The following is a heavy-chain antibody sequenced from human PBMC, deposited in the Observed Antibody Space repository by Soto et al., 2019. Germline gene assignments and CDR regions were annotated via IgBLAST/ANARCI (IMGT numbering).Heavy chain of an antibody. CDR1: GYTFTNYA. CDR3: ARDTQDSTARPRLDS. Sequence: QVQLVQSGVEVKKPGASVKVSCKASGYTFTNYAISWVRQAPGRGLEWMGWVNTYNGNPNYAQIFQGRVTMTTDTSTGTAYLELRSLKSADSAVYYSARDTQDSTARPRLDSWGQGTRVTVSS. J-gene: IGHJ4*02. CDR2: VNTYNGNP. D-gene: IGHD2-15*01. V-gene: IGHV1-18*01.